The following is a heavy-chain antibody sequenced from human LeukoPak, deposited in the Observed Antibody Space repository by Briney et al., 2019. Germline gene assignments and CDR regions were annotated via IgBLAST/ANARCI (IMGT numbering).Heavy chain of an antibody. CDR3: ARVPSRTLWFGELYAFDI. Sequence: PSETLSLTCTVSGGSISSSSYYWGWIRQPPGKGLEWIGSIYYSGSTNYNPSLKSRVTISVDTSKNQFSLKLSSVTAADTAVYYCARVPSRTLWFGELYAFDIWGQGTMVTVSS. CDR2: IYYSGST. D-gene: IGHD3-10*01. V-gene: IGHV4-39*07. J-gene: IGHJ3*02. CDR1: GGSISSSSYY.